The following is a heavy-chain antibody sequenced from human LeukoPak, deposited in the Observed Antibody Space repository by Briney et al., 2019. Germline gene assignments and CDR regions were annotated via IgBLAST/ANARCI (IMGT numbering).Heavy chain of an antibody. Sequence: GGSLRLSCVASGFTFSSYSMNWVRQAPGKGLEWVSFISSSNNRMSYADSVKGRFTISRDNSKNTLYLQMNTLRAEDTAVYYCAKDSKYSDYADYYYYYMDVWGKGTTVTVSS. CDR3: AKDSKYSDYADYYYYYMDV. D-gene: IGHD4-11*01. CDR2: ISSSNNRM. CDR1: GFTFSSYS. V-gene: IGHV3-48*01. J-gene: IGHJ6*03.